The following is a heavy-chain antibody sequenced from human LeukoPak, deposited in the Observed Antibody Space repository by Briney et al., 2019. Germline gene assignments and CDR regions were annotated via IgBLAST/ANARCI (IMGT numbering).Heavy chain of an antibody. CDR1: GFTFGSYA. CDR3: APWAPSGYCSGGSCYPTPADY. Sequence: PGGSLRLSCAASGFTFGSYAMSWVRQAPGKGLEWVSYISGSGSTIYYADSVKGRFTISRDNAKNSLYLQMNSLRAEDTAVYYCAPWAPSGYCSGGSCYPTPADYWGQGTLVTVSS. J-gene: IGHJ4*02. D-gene: IGHD2-15*01. V-gene: IGHV3-48*03. CDR2: ISGSGSTI.